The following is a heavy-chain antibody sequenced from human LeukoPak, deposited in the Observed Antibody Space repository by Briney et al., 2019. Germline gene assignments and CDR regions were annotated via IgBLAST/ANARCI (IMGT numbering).Heavy chain of an antibody. CDR3: ARNIAGDYDFWSGYSYYFDY. J-gene: IGHJ4*02. CDR2: ISYDGSNK. D-gene: IGHD3-3*01. V-gene: IGHV3-30*04. Sequence: PGRSLRLSCAASGFTFSSYAMHWVRQAPGKGLEWVAVISYDGSNKYYADSVKGRFTISRDNSKKTLYLQMNSLRAEDTAVYYCARNIAGDYDFWSGYSYYFDYWGQGTLVTVSS. CDR1: GFTFSSYA.